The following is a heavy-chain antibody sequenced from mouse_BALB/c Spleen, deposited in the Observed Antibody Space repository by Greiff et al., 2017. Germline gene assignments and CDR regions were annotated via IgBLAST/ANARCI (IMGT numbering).Heavy chain of an antibody. Sequence: QVQLKESGPGLVAPSQSLSITCTVSGFSLTSYGVHWVRQPPGKGLEWLGVIWAGGSTNYNSALMSRLSISKDNSKSQVFLKMNSLQTDDTAMYYCARDRDYGSSYWFAYWGQGTLVTVSA. V-gene: IGHV2-9*02. CDR3: ARDRDYGSSYWFAY. CDR1: GFSLTSYG. J-gene: IGHJ3*01. D-gene: IGHD1-1*01. CDR2: IWAGGST.